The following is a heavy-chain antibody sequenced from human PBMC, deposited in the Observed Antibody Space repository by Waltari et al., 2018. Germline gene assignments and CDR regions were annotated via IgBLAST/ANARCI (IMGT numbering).Heavy chain of an antibody. CDR1: GGSITSNRHY. CDR2: LSYSGTT. J-gene: IGHJ3*01. Sequence: QLRLQESGPGLVKPSETLSLTCSVSGGSITSNRHYWGWIRQPPGQGLEWIGRLSYSGTTYISPSLKSRVTLSRDTSRNQLSLKLGSVTATDTAVYYCAAYIGASVGTAAFDVWGQGTMVNVSS. V-gene: IGHV4-39*01. D-gene: IGHD5-12*01. CDR3: AAYIGASVGTAAFDV.